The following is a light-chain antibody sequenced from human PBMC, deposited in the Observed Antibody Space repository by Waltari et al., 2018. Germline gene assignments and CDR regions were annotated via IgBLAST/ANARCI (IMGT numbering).Light chain of an antibody. CDR1: NIGGRS. CDR2: LDS. J-gene: IGLJ3*02. Sequence: SSVLTQAPSVSVAPGQTATVTWGGDNIGGRSVHWYQQRPGRAPVLVVYLDSDRPSGIPDRCSGSKSGNAATLTISRVEAGDEADYYCHVWDGKTVMFGGGTKLTVL. V-gene: IGLV3-21*02. CDR3: HVWDGKTVM.